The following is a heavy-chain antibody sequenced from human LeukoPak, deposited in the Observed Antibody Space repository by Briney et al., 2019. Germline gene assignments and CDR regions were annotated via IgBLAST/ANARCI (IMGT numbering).Heavy chain of an antibody. CDR1: GFTFSSYT. J-gene: IGHJ4*02. Sequence: GRSLRLSCAASGFTFSSYTMHWVRQAPGKGLEWVAVISYDGSNKYYVDSVKGRFTISRDNSKNTLYLQMNSLRAEDTAVYYCVKDLSGRIFDHWGQGTLVTVSS. CDR3: VKDLSGRIFDH. CDR2: ISYDGSNK. V-gene: IGHV3-30*04. D-gene: IGHD1-26*01.